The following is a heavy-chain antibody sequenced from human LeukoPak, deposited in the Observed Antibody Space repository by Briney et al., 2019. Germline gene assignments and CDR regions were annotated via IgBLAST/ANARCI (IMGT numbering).Heavy chain of an antibody. CDR1: GAAISSGRNY. V-gene: IGHV4-39*01. CDR2: VYSGGNT. J-gene: IGHJ4*02. Sequence: SETLSLTCTVSGAAISSGRNYWGWIRQSPGKGPEWIASVYSGGNTQYNPSLQSRVSVSVDTSKNQLSMRLTSLTAADTALYYCARHLSGTAMAHYFDHWGQGTVVTVSS. CDR3: ARHLSGTAMAHYFDH. D-gene: IGHD5-18*01.